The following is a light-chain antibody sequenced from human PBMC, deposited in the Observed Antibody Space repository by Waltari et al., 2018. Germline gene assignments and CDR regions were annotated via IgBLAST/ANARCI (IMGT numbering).Light chain of an antibody. CDR3: QQYYSSPIT. CDR2: WTS. V-gene: IGKV4-1*01. CDR1: QSIPYSSNNKNY. Sequence: DIVMPQPPDPLALSLGERDTTNCKSSQSIPYSSNNKNYLAWYQQKPGQPPKLLFYWTSTRGSGVPDRFSGSGSGTDFTLTISSLQAEDVAVYYCQQYYSSPITFGQGTRLEIK. J-gene: IGKJ5*01.